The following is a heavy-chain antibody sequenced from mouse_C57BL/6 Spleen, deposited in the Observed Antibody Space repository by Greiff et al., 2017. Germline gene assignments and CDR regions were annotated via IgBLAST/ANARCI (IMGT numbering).Heavy chain of an antibody. J-gene: IGHJ2*01. CDR2: INPSNGGT. CDR1: GYTFTSYW. Sequence: QVQLQQPGTELVKPGASVKLSCKASGYTFTSYWMHWVKQRPGQGLEGIGNINPSNGGTNYNEKFKSKATLTVDKSSSTAYMQRSSLTSEDSAVYYCARGGFITTVVATNYWGQGTTLTVSS. D-gene: IGHD1-1*01. CDR3: ARGGFITTVVATNY. V-gene: IGHV1-53*01.